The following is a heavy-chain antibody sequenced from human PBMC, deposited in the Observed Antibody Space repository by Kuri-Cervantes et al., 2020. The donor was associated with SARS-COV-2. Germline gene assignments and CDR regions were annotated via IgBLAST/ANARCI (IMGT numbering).Heavy chain of an antibody. CDR2: ISSSGTTI. Sequence: GESLKISCAASGFNFSDYYITWIRQAPGKGLEWVSYISSSGTTIHYADSMKGRFTISRDNAKNSVYLQMNSLRAEDTAVYYCQAQLTFGGVFAQDDYWGQGTLVTVSS. J-gene: IGHJ4*02. D-gene: IGHD3-16*02. CDR3: QAQLTFGGVFAQDDY. V-gene: IGHV3-11*04. CDR1: GFNFSDYY.